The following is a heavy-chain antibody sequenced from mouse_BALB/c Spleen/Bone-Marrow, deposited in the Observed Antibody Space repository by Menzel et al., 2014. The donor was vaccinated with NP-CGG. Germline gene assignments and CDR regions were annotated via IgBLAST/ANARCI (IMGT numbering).Heavy chain of an antibody. V-gene: IGHV2-6-7*01. J-gene: IGHJ4*01. D-gene: IGHD2-10*02. CDR2: IWGDGST. CDR1: GFSLTGYG. CDR3: AREGPYGNYAMDY. Sequence: QVQLQQSGPGLVAPSQSLSIPCTVSGFSLTGYGVNWVRQPPGKGLEWLGMIWGDGSTDYNSALKSRLSISKDNSKSQVFLKMNSLQTDDTARYYCAREGPYGNYAMDYWGQGTSVTVSS.